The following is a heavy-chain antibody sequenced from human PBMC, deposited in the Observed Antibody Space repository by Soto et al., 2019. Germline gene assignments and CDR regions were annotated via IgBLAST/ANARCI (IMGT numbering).Heavy chain of an antibody. CDR2: SRATGAGT. CDR1: GFTFSSYG. D-gene: IGHD1-7*01. J-gene: IGHJ1*01. Sequence: EVQLLESGGGLVQPGGSLRLSCAASGFTFSSYGMTWVRQAPGKGLEWVSFSRATGAGTYYADSVKGRFTISRDNSKNTQYLQINSLRADDMAVYYCAKDRRAGGNYGFYADLWGQGALVIVSS. V-gene: IGHV3-23*01. CDR3: AKDRRAGGNYGFYADL.